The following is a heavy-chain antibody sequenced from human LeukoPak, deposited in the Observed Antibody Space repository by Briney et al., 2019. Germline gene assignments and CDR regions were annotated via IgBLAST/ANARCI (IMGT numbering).Heavy chain of an antibody. CDR2: ITASGGDT. V-gene: IGHV3-23*01. CDR3: ARRGLQGFCSVNSCHSFFDS. Sequence: PGGSLRLSCVASGFTFSHHSISWVRQAPGKGLEWVSAITASGGDTFCAESVEGRFSVSRDDSKSTVFLQMSSLTADDTGIYFCARRGLQGFCSVNSCHSFFDSWGRGTRVIVSS. J-gene: IGHJ5*01. D-gene: IGHD4-23*01. CDR1: GFTFSHHS.